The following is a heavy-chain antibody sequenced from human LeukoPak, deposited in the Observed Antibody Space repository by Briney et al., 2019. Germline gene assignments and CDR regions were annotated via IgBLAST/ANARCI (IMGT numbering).Heavy chain of an antibody. CDR2: ISGNGRST. V-gene: IGHV3-23*01. D-gene: IGHD2-2*02. Sequence: AGGTLRLSCEASGFTFNTYAMSWVRQAPGKGLEWVSSISGNGRSTYYADSVKGRFTISRDNSKSMLLLEMRSLTVEDTAVYYCAMKAVPRPRLYDAFDFWGQGTVVTVSS. CDR3: AMKAVPRPRLYDAFDF. J-gene: IGHJ3*01. CDR1: GFTFNTYA.